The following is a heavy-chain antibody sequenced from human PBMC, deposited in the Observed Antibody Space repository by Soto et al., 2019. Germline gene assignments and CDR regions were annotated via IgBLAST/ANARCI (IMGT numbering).Heavy chain of an antibody. CDR2: INHSGST. CDR1: GGSFSGYY. CDR3: ARGRIAAAGTLFSRRYYYSDGMDV. V-gene: IGHV4-34*01. Sequence: QVQLQQWGAGLLKPSETLSLTCAVYGGSFSGYYWSWIRQPPGKGLECIGEINHSGSTNYNPSLKSGVTVSVDTSKNQFSLKLSSVTAADTAVYYCARGRIAAAGTLFSRRYYYSDGMDVWGQGTTVTVSS. J-gene: IGHJ6*02. D-gene: IGHD6-13*01.